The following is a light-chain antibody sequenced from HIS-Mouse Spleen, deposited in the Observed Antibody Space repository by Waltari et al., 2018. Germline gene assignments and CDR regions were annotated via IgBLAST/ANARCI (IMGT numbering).Light chain of an antibody. V-gene: IGKV1-9*01. CDR3: QQINRYPPT. CDR1: QGISSY. CDR2: AAS. Sequence: DIQLTQSPSFLSESVGDRVTITCRASQGISSYLAWYQQKPGKAPKLLIYAASTLQSRVPSRFSGSGYGTDLPLTSSILQPEDVATYYCQQINRYPPTFGQGTKVEIK. J-gene: IGKJ1*01.